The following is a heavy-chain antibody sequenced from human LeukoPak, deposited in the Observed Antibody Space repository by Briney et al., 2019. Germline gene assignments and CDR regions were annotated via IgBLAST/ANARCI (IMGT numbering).Heavy chain of an antibody. Sequence: ASVKVSCKASGYTFTGDYMHWVRQAPGQGLEWMGRINPNSGGTNYAQKFQGRVTMTRDTSISTAYMELSRLRSDDTAVYYCARDLYSGSYFYYFDYWGQGTLVTVSS. D-gene: IGHD1-26*01. J-gene: IGHJ4*02. CDR2: INPNSGGT. CDR3: ARDLYSGSYFYYFDY. V-gene: IGHV1-2*06. CDR1: GYTFTGDY.